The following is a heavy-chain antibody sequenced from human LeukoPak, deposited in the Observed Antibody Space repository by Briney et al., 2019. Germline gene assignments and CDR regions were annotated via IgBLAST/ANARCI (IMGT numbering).Heavy chain of an antibody. J-gene: IGHJ4*02. Sequence: GESLRLSCAASGFTFSSYAMSWVRQAPGKGLEWVSDISDSGGSTSYADSVKGRFTISRDNSKNTVYLQMNSLRAEDTAVYYCAIRRYDSSGYYLVREYYFDYWGQGTLVTVSS. CDR3: AIRRYDSSGYYLVREYYFDY. D-gene: IGHD3-22*01. CDR2: ISDSGGST. V-gene: IGHV3-23*01. CDR1: GFTFSSYA.